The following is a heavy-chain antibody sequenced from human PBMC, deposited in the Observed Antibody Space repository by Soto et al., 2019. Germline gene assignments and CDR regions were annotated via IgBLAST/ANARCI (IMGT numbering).Heavy chain of an antibody. D-gene: IGHD6-25*01. CDR1: VGSFSGYY. V-gene: IGHV4-34*01. CDR2: INHSGST. CDR3: ARVRHRLDPEFDY. J-gene: IGHJ4*02. Sequence: SETLSLTCAVYVGSFSGYYWSWIRQPPGKGLEWIGEINHSGSTNYNPSLKSRVTISVDTSKNQFSLKLSSVTAADTAVYYCARVRHRLDPEFDYWGQGPLVTVSS.